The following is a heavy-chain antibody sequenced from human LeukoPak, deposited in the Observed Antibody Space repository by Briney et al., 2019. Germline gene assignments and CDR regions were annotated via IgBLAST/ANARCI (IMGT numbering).Heavy chain of an antibody. D-gene: IGHD6-13*01. V-gene: IGHV1-2*02. CDR3: AREGSIASAATFDY. CDR2: INPNSGDT. CDR1: GYTFTGYY. Sequence: ASVNVSCKASGYTFTGYYMHWVRQTPGQGLEWMGWINPNSGDTNYAQKFQGRVTMTWDTSISTAYMELSRLRSDDTALYYCAREGSIASAATFDYWGQGTLVTVSS. J-gene: IGHJ4*02.